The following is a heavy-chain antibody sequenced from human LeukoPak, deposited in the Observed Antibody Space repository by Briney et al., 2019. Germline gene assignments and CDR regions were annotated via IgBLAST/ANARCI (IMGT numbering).Heavy chain of an antibody. D-gene: IGHD3-3*01. J-gene: IGHJ5*02. CDR3: AHRTAHYDFWSGYATRYNWFDP. Sequence: ESGPTLVKPTQTLTLTCTFSGFSLSTSGVGVGWIRQPPGKALEWLALIYWDDDKRYSPSLKSRLTITKDTSKNQVVLTMTNMDPVDTATYYCAHRTAHYDFWSGYATRYNWFDPWGQGTLVTVSS. V-gene: IGHV2-5*02. CDR2: IYWDDDK. CDR1: GFSLSTSGVG.